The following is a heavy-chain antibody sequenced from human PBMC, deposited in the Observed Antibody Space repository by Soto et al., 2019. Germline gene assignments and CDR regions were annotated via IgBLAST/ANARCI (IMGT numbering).Heavy chain of an antibody. Sequence: QVQLVQSGTEVKKPGSSVKVSCKASGGTFSSHAISWVRQAPGQGLEWMGGIIPIFGTTNYAQRLQGRVSITADESTSTAYIELSSLRSEDTAVYYCAGSYKYGSGTFDAFDVWGQGTMVTVSS. D-gene: IGHD3-10*01. CDR1: GGTFSSHA. V-gene: IGHV1-69*01. CDR2: IIPIFGTT. CDR3: AGSYKYGSGTFDAFDV. J-gene: IGHJ3*01.